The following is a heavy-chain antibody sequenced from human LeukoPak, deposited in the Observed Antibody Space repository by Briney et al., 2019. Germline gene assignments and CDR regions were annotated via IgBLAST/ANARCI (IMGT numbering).Heavy chain of an antibody. J-gene: IGHJ3*02. V-gene: IGHV1-2*06. CDR2: INPNNGGT. CDR1: GYTFTGYY. CDR3: AGEDNSSGYRPFDI. Sequence: ASVKVSCKASGYTFTGYYIHWVRQAPGQGLDWMGRINPNNGGTNYAQKFQGRVTMTRDMSMSTAYMELSRLRSNDTAVYYCAGEDNSSGYRPFDIWGQGTMVTVPS. D-gene: IGHD3-22*01.